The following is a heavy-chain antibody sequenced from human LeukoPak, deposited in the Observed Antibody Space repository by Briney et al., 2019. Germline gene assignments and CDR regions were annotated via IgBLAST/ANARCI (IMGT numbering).Heavy chain of an antibody. CDR3: ARGSADMDV. Sequence: GGSLRLSCAASGFSFISYWMSGVRQAPGKGLEGVARIKQDGSEVSYVDSVKGRFTISRDNANNSLYLQMNSLRVEDTAVYSCARGSADMDVWGKGTTVTVSS. J-gene: IGHJ6*03. V-gene: IGHV3-7*02. CDR2: IKQDGSEV. CDR1: GFSFISYW.